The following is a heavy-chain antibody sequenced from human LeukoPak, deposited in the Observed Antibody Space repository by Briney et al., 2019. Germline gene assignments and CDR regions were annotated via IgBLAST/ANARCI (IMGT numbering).Heavy chain of an antibody. CDR2: ITSGSGYI. CDR3: AREDCGVCCCFINH. Sequence: GSLRLSCAASGFTFSSYTMNWVGHAPAKGREWVLSITSGSGYISYAASVKGGFTISTDNAKSTLFLQMNSRRAADTAAYYCAREDCGVCCCFINHWGQGTLVTVSS. J-gene: IGHJ5*02. CDR1: GFTFSSYT. V-gene: IGHV3-21*01. D-gene: IGHD2-21*01.